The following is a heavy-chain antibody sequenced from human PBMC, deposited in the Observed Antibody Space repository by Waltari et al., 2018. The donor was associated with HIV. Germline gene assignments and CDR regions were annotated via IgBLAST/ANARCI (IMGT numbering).Heavy chain of an antibody. D-gene: IGHD6-19*01. J-gene: IGHJ4*02. CDR3: ARTIAVAGVGLYFDF. Sequence: QVTLKESGPALLKPTQTLTLTCNFSGFPLSTSGQGVSWVRQPPGKALELLARIDWDDVKFYRASLRTRLTISKDTSKNQVVLRMTNVDPVDTATYYCARTIAVAGVGLYFDFWGPGALVTVSS. CDR1: GFPLSTSGQG. CDR2: IDWDDVK. V-gene: IGHV2-70*04.